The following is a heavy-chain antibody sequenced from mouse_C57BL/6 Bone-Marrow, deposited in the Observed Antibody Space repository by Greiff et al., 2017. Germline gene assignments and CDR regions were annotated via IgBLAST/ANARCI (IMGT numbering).Heavy chain of an antibody. CDR1: GYTFTDYN. CDR3: ARLLLQNFDY. V-gene: IGHV1-22*01. D-gene: IGHD2-3*01. CDR2: INPNNGGT. J-gene: IGHJ2*01. Sequence: EVQLQQSGPELVKPGASVKMSCKASGYTFTDYNMHWVKQSHGKSLEWIGYINPNNGGTSYNQKFKGKATLTVNKSSSTAYMALRSLTSEDSAVYYGARLLLQNFDYWGQGTTLTVSS.